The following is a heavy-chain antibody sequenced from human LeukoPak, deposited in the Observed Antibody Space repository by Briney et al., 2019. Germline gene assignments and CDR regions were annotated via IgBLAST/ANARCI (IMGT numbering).Heavy chain of an antibody. J-gene: IGHJ4*02. CDR2: IYYSGST. Sequence: PSETLSLTCTVSGGSISSSSYYWGCIHLPPGKGLEWIGSIYYSGSTNYNPSLKSRVTMSVDTSKNQFSLKLSSVTAADTAVYYCARHEQQLVLFDYWGQGTLVTVSS. CDR1: GGSISSSSYY. CDR3: ARHEQQLVLFDY. V-gene: IGHV4-39*01. D-gene: IGHD6-13*01.